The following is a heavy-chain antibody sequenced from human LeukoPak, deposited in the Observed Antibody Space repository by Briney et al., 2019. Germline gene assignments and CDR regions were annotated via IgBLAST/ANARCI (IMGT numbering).Heavy chain of an antibody. Sequence: SETLSLTCTVSGGSISSSSYYWGWIRQPPGKGLEWIGSIYYSGSTYYNPSLKSRVTISVDTSKDQFSLKLSSVTAADTAVYYCARSRVYYDFWSGYYNPGAYYFDYWGQGTLVTVSS. CDR3: ARSRVYYDFWSGYYNPGAYYFDY. D-gene: IGHD3-3*01. CDR2: IYYSGST. CDR1: GGSISSSSYY. J-gene: IGHJ4*02. V-gene: IGHV4-39*01.